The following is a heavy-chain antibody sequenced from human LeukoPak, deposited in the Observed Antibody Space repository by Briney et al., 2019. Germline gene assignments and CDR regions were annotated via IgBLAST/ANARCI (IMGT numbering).Heavy chain of an antibody. CDR2: ISYDGSNK. D-gene: IGHD2-15*01. Sequence: GRSLRLSCAASGFTFSSYGMHWVRQAPGKGLEWVAVISYDGSNKYYADSVKGRFTISRDNSKNTLYLQMNSLRAEDTAVYYCAKDCSGGSCMDYRGQGTLVTASS. CDR1: GFTFSSYG. V-gene: IGHV3-30*18. J-gene: IGHJ4*02. CDR3: AKDCSGGSCMDY.